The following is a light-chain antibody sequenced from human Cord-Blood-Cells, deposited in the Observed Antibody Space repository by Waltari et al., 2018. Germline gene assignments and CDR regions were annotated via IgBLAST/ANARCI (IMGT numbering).Light chain of an antibody. V-gene: IGKV4-1*01. J-gene: IGKJ1*01. CDR1: QSVLYSSNNKNY. Sequence: DIVMTQSPDSLAVSLGERATINCKSSQSVLYSSNNKNYLAWYQQKPGQSPKLLIYWASTRESGVPDRFSGSGSGTDFTLTISSLQAEDVAVYYCQQYYSTLAFGQGTKVEIK. CDR3: QQYYSTLA. CDR2: WAS.